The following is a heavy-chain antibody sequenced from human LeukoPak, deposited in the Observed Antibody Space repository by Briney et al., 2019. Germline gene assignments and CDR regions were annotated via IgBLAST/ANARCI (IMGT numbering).Heavy chain of an antibody. CDR1: GFTFSSYW. Sequence: GGSLRLSCAASGFTFSSYWMSWVRQAQGKGLEWVANINLDGNGRFYVDSVKGRFTISRDNNKKSVYLQMNSLRADDTAVYYCARDTDDFQGLDIWGQGTRVTVSS. D-gene: IGHD3-3*01. CDR3: ARDTDDFQGLDI. J-gene: IGHJ3*02. V-gene: IGHV3-7*01. CDR2: INLDGNGR.